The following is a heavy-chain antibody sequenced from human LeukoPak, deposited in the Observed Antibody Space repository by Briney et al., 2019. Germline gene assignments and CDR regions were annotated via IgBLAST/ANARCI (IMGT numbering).Heavy chain of an antibody. CDR1: GSTFSSYA. D-gene: IGHD2-21*01. CDR2: ISGSGGST. Sequence: QAGGSLRLSCAASGSTFSSYAMSWVRQAPGKGLEWVSAISGSGGSTYYADSVKGRFTISRDNSKNTLYLQMNSLRAEDTAVYYCAKDQSPYPSYYFDYWGQGTLVTVSS. CDR3: AKDQSPYPSYYFDY. V-gene: IGHV3-23*01. J-gene: IGHJ4*02.